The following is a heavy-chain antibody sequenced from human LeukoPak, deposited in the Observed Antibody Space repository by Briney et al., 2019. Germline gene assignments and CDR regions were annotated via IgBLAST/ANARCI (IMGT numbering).Heavy chain of an antibody. CDR3: ARRAGYCSSTSCYWAYYFDY. V-gene: IGHV4-34*01. D-gene: IGHD2-2*01. CDR2: INHSGST. CDR1: GGSFSGYY. J-gene: IGHJ4*02. Sequence: SETLSLTCAVYGGSFSGYYWSWIRQPPGKGLEWIGEINHSGSTNYNQSLKSRVTISVDTSKNQFSLKLTSVTAAHTAVYYCARRAGYCSSTSCYWAYYFDYWGQGTLVTVSS.